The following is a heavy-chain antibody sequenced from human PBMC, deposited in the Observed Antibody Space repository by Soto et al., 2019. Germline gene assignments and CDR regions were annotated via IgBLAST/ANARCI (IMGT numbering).Heavy chain of an antibody. Sequence: EVQLVESGGGSVQPGESLRLSCVASGFSFNMYWMSWIRQAPGKGLEWVAYITSSSTTMNYADSVKGRFTISRDNANNALYLQMNSLRDEDTAVYYCARPHLDRPTFYGMDVWGQGTTVTVSS. CDR3: ARPHLDRPTFYGMDV. CDR1: GFSFNMYW. V-gene: IGHV3-48*02. CDR2: ITSSSTTM. D-gene: IGHD2-2*03. J-gene: IGHJ6*01.